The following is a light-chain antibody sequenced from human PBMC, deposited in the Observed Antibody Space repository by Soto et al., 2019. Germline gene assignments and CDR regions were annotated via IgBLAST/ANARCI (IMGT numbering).Light chain of an antibody. CDR1: QSVSNNY. Sequence: IVLSQSPRTLSLSPGQRASRSCRASQSVSNNYLAWYQQKPGQAPRLLIYGASNRATGIPDRFSGSGSGTDFTLTISRLEPEDFAVYYCQQYGSSGTFGQGTKV. V-gene: IGKV3-20*01. CDR2: GAS. J-gene: IGKJ1*01. CDR3: QQYGSSGT.